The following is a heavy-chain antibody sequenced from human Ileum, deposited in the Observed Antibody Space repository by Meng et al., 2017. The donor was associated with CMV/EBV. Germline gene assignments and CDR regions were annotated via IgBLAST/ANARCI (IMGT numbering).Heavy chain of an antibody. CDR2: IHYSGST. CDR3: AREGAFDAFDI. CDR1: GGSISSSSYY. Sequence: SETLSLTCTVSGGSISSSSYYWGWIRQPPGKGLEWIGSIHYSGSTYYNPSLKSRVAISVDTSKNQFSLKLSSVTAADTAVYYCAREGAFDAFDIWGQGTMVTVSS. J-gene: IGHJ3*02. D-gene: IGHD1-26*01. V-gene: IGHV4-39*07.